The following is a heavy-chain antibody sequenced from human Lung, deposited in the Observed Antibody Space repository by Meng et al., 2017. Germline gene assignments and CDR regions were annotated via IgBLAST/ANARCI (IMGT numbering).Heavy chain of an antibody. Sequence: QVHLVQSGLEVKKPGALVKVSCKASGYTFTTYGISWLRQAPGQGLEWMGWIDPGNGNRDFAEKFQDRLTMSNDTSSRTVYMELTRLTSDDTAVYYCARDRQWLFDYWGQGALVTVSS. J-gene: IGHJ4*02. CDR2: IDPGNGNR. V-gene: IGHV1-18*01. CDR3: ARDRQWLFDY. D-gene: IGHD6-19*01. CDR1: GYTFTTYG.